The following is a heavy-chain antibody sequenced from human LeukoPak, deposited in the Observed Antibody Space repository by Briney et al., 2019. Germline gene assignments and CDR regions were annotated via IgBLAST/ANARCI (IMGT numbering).Heavy chain of an antibody. CDR3: ARGGRGNSSSWYHYGMDV. CDR1: GYTFTGYY. CDR2: INPNSGGT. D-gene: IGHD6-13*01. V-gene: IGHV1-2*02. J-gene: IGHJ6*02. Sequence: GASVKVSCKASGYTFTGYYMHWVRQAPGQGLEWMGWINPNSGGTNYAQKFQGRVTMTRNTSISTAYMELSSLRSEDTAVYYCARGGRGNSSSWYHYGMDVWGQGTTVTVSS.